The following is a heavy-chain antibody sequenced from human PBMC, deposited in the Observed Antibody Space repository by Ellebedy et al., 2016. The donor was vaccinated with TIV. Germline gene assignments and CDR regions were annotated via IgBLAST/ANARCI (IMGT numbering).Heavy chain of an antibody. CDR1: GFTFSDYY. Sequence: GGSLRLSCAVSGFTFSDYYMKWIRQAPGKGLEWVSYISSSSSYTNYADSVKGRFTVSRDNAKNSLDLQMNSLRAEDTAVYYCARDKIEGPTHYDYWGQGILVTVSS. D-gene: IGHD1-26*01. CDR3: ARDKIEGPTHYDY. J-gene: IGHJ4*02. V-gene: IGHV3-11*06. CDR2: ISSSSSYT.